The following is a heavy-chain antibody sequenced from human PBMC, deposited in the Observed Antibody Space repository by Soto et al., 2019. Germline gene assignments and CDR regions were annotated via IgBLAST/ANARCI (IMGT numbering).Heavy chain of an antibody. D-gene: IGHD3-16*02. CDR3: ARERGYVWGSYRYYGMDV. CDR2: ISSSGSTI. V-gene: IGHV3-48*03. Sequence: EVQLVESGGGLVQPGGSLRLSCAASGFTFSSYEMNWVRQAPGKGLEWGSYISSSGSTIYYAESVKGGFTISRDNDKDSLSLQLNSLRAEDTAGYDCARERGYVWGSYRYYGMDVWGQGTTVTVSS. CDR1: GFTFSSYE. J-gene: IGHJ6*02.